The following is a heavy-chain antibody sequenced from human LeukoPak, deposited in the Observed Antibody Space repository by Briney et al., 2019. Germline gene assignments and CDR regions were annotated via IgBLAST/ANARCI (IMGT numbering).Heavy chain of an antibody. CDR1: GFTFSSYG. CDR3: ARDQRVGATTGYYYGMDV. J-gene: IGHJ6*02. V-gene: IGHV3-33*01. D-gene: IGHD1-26*01. Sequence: GGSLRLSCAASGFTFSSYGMHWVRQAPGKGLEWVAVIWYDGSNKYYADSVKGRFTISRDNSKNTLYLQMNSLRAEDTAVYYCARDQRVGATTGYYYGMDVWGQGTTVTVFS. CDR2: IWYDGSNK.